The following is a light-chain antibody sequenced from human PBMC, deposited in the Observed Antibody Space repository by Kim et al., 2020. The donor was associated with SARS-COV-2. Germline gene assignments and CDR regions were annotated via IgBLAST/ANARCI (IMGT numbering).Light chain of an antibody. V-gene: IGLV2-14*03. J-gene: IGLJ1*01. CDR3: SSYTSSSTLKYV. Sequence: SALTQPASVSGSPGQSIAITCNGTSSDVGAYNFVSWYQQLPGKAPKLMIYDVTNRPSGVSERFSGSKSGNTASLTISGLQGEDEAEYYCSSYTSSSTLKYVFGTGTKVTVL. CDR2: DVT. CDR1: SSDVGAYNF.